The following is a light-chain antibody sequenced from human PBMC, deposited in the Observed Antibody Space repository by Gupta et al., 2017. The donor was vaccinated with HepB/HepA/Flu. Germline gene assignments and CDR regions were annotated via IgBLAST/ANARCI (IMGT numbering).Light chain of an antibody. Sequence: QPVLTQSSSASASLGSSVKLTCTLSSGHSSYIIAWHQQQPGKAPRFLMKFEGGGTYNKGSGVPDRFSGSGSGADRYLTISNLQSEDEADYYCETWDSNTRIFGGGTKLTVL. CDR1: SGHSSYI. V-gene: IGLV4-60*03. CDR3: ETWDSNTRI. J-gene: IGLJ2*01. CDR2: FEGGGTY.